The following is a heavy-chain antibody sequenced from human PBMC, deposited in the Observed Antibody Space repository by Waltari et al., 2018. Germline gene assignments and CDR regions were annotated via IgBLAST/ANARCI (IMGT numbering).Heavy chain of an antibody. CDR2: INHSGST. V-gene: IGHV4-34*01. D-gene: IGHD6-19*01. J-gene: IGHJ4*02. CDR1: GGSCSGYY. CDR3: ARQFSSGWYSEY. Sequence: QVQLQQWGAGLLKPSETLSLTCAVYGGSCSGYYWCWLRPSPGKGLEWIGEINHSGSTNYNPSLKSRVTISVDTSKNQFSLKVSSVTAADTAVYYCARQFSSGWYSEYWGQGTLVTVSS.